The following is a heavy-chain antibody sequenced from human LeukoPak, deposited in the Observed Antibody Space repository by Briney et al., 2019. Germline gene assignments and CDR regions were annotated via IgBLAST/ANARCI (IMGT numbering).Heavy chain of an antibody. CDR3: ARDQVDYDILTGLYPRSQTPYYFDY. V-gene: IGHV4-59*12. Sequence: SETLSLTCTVSGGSISSYYWSWIRQPPGKGLEWIGYIYYSGSTNYNPSLKSRVTISVDTSKNQFSLKLNSVTAADTAVYYCARDQVDYDILTGLYPRSQTPYYFDYWGQGTLVTVSS. D-gene: IGHD3-9*01. CDR2: IYYSGST. CDR1: GGSISSYY. J-gene: IGHJ4*02.